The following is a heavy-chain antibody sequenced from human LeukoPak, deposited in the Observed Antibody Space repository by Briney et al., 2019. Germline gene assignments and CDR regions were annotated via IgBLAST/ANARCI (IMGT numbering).Heavy chain of an antibody. Sequence: GGSLRLSCGASGFTFSSYWMHWVRQAPGKGLVWVSGINSDGGTTTYADSVKGRFTVSRDNSKNSLYLQMNSLRTEDTALYYCARGVQLWAYYFDYWGQGTRVTVSS. D-gene: IGHD1-1*01. CDR1: GFTFSSYW. J-gene: IGHJ4*02. CDR2: INSDGGTT. V-gene: IGHV3-74*01. CDR3: ARGVQLWAYYFDY.